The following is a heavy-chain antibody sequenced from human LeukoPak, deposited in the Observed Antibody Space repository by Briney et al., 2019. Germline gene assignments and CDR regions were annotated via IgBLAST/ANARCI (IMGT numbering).Heavy chain of an antibody. CDR2: TKQDGSEK. Sequence: PGGSLRLSCAASGFTFSSYGMHWVRQAPGKGLEWVANTKQDGSEKNYVDSVKGRFTISRDNAKNSLYLQMNSLRAEDTAVYYCASTFGLGAFWGQGTLVTVSS. V-gene: IGHV3-7*05. J-gene: IGHJ4*02. D-gene: IGHD3/OR15-3a*01. CDR1: GFTFSSYG. CDR3: ASTFGLGAF.